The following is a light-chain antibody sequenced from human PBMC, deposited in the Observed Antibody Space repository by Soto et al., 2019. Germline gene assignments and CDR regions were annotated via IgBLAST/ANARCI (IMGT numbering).Light chain of an antibody. V-gene: IGKV3-20*01. Sequence: EIMLTQSPGTLSLSTGERATLSCRASQSVSSSYLAWYQQKPGQAPRLLIYGASTRATGIPARFSGSGSGTDFTLTISSLQPEDFATYYCQQSYTTLTFGGGTKVDIK. J-gene: IGKJ4*01. CDR2: GAS. CDR1: QSVSSSY. CDR3: QQSYTTLT.